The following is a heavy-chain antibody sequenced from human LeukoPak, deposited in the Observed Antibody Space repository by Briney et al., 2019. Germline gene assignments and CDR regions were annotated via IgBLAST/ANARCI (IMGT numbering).Heavy chain of an antibody. CDR2: INAGNGNT. Sequence: ASVKVSCKASGYTFTSYAMHWVRQAPGQRLERMGWINAGNGNTKYSQKFQGRVTITRDTSASTAYMELSSLRSEDTAVYYCAREAFFWSGYYKGFDYWGQGTLVTVSS. D-gene: IGHD3-3*01. V-gene: IGHV1-3*01. J-gene: IGHJ4*02. CDR1: GYTFTSYA. CDR3: AREAFFWSGYYKGFDY.